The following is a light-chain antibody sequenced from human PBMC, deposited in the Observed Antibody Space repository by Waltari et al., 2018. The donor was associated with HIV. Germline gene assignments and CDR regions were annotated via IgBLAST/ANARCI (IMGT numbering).Light chain of an antibody. CDR1: SSDVGGYKY. CDR3: SSYAGSNNSVV. J-gene: IGLJ2*01. CDR2: EVT. Sequence: QSALSQRPSASGSLGQSVTISCTVTSSDVGGYKYFSCYQQHPGTTPKLMIYEVTMRPSGVPDRFSGSTSDNTASLTVSGLQAEDEADYYCSSYAGSNNSVVFGAGTKLTVL. V-gene: IGLV2-8*01.